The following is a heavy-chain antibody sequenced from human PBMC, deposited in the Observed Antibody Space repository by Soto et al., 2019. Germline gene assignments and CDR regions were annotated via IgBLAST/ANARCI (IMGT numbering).Heavy chain of an antibody. V-gene: IGHV3-15*01. Sequence: EVQLVESGGGLVKPGVSLRLSCAASGFTFSNAWMSWVRQAPGKGLEWVARIKSKIDGGTMDHAAPVKGRFTISREDSTSRLSHQMDSLETEDTAVYYCTSYDDIWGSDRYRWAYGGQGVLVTVSS. CDR2: IKSKIDGGTM. D-gene: IGHD3-16*02. J-gene: IGHJ4*02. CDR1: GFTFSNAW. CDR3: TSYDDIWGSDRYRWAY.